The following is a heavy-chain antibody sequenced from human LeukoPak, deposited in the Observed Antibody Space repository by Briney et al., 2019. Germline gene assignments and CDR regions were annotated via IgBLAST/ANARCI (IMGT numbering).Heavy chain of an antibody. V-gene: IGHV3-64*01. Sequence: GRSLRLSCAASGLTFSSYAMHWVRHAPGKGLEYVSAISSNGGSTYYANSVKGRFTISRDNSKNTLYLKMGSLRAEDMGVYYCARDPRITFGGVIVGCYFDYWGQGTLVTVSS. CDR2: ISSNGGST. D-gene: IGHD3-16*02. CDR3: ARDPRITFGGVIVGCYFDY. CDR1: GLTFSSYA. J-gene: IGHJ4*02.